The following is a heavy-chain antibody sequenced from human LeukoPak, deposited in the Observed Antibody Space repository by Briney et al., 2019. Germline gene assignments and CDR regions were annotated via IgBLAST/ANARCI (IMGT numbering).Heavy chain of an antibody. CDR2: ISTSGNTK. J-gene: IGHJ4*02. CDR1: GFTLSSYS. CDR3: ARDPVAVAGLPFDY. D-gene: IGHD6-19*01. Sequence: HSGGSLRLSCAASGFTLSSYSMNWVRQGPGKALEWVSHISTSGNTKYYADSVKGRFTISRDSAKNSLFLEMNSLRAEDTAVYYCARDPVAVAGLPFDYWGQGTLVTVSS. V-gene: IGHV3-48*01.